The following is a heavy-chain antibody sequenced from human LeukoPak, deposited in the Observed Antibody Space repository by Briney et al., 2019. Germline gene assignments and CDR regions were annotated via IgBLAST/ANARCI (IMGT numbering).Heavy chain of an antibody. V-gene: IGHV1-2*02. Sequence: GASVKVSCKASGYTFTGYYMHWVRQAPGQGLEWMGWINPNSGGTNYAQKFQGRVTMTRDTSISTAYMELSRLRSDDTAVYYCARDEGKNGGNRVIPANHWGQGTLVTVSS. D-gene: IGHD4-23*01. CDR1: GYTFTGYY. CDR2: INPNSGGT. CDR3: ARDEGKNGGNRVIPANH. J-gene: IGHJ5*02.